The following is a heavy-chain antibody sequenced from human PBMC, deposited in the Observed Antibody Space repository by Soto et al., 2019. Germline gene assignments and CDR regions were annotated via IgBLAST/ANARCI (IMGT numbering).Heavy chain of an antibody. CDR2: IYYSWST. V-gene: IGHV4-31*02. J-gene: IGHJ4*02. CDR1: GVSISSGGYY. D-gene: IGHD3-22*01. Sequence: TLSVTGPLSGVSISSGGYYLSSIRQHPGKGLEWIGYIYYSWSTYYNPSLKSRVTISVDTSKNQFSLKLSSVTAADTAVYYCASGTYDSSGSAYWGQGTMVTVPS. CDR3: ASGTYDSSGSAY.